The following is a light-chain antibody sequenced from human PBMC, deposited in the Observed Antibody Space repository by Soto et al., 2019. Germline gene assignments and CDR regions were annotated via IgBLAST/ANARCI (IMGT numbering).Light chain of an antibody. V-gene: IGKV3-11*01. CDR3: QQRSSWPDT. Sequence: EIVLTQSPATLSLSPGERVTLSCRASQSVSSSLAWYQQKPGQAPRLLIYDASNRAAGIPARFSGSGSGTDFTLTISSLEPEDFTVYYCQQRSSWPDTFGQGTKLEIK. J-gene: IGKJ2*01. CDR1: QSVSSS. CDR2: DAS.